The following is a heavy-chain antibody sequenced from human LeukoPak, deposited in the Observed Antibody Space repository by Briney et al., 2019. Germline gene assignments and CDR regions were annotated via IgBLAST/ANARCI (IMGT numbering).Heavy chain of an antibody. J-gene: IGHJ4*02. V-gene: IGHV1-18*01. Sequence: ASVKVSCKASGYTFTSYGISWVRQAPGQGLEWMGWISAYNGNTNYAQKLQGRVTMTTDTSTSTAYMELRSLRSDDTAVYYCARAPGVLLWFGGLSPTDYWGQGTLVTVSS. CDR2: ISAYNGNT. CDR1: GYTFTSYG. CDR3: ARAPGVLLWFGGLSPTDY. D-gene: IGHD3-10*01.